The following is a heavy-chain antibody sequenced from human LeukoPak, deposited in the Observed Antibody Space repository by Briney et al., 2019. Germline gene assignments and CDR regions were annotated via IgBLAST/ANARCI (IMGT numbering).Heavy chain of an antibody. CDR2: IRGAATT. V-gene: IGHV3-43*01. CDR3: AKERDGHKDGLAH. Sequence: GGSLRLSCATSGFNFNAYTMHGVRQAPGKGLEWVSFIRGAATTNYADSVKGRFTVSSDNSKNSLYLQMNSLRPEDSGLYYCAKERDGHKDGLAHWGRGTLVTVSS. D-gene: IGHD5-24*01. CDR1: GFNFNAYT. J-gene: IGHJ4*02.